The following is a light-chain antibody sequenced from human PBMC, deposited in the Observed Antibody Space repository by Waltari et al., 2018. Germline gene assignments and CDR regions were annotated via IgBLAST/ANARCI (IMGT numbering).Light chain of an antibody. CDR2: DVT. CDR1: GSAIDGSDF. V-gene: IGLV2-14*03. CDR3: TSQTGDGVTL. J-gene: IGLJ3*02. Sequence: QSALTQPAAVSGSPGQSITISCTGIGSAIDGSDFLSWYQHQPGKAPQVIIYDVTNRPSGISDRFSASKSANTASLTISGLQPEDEGDYYCTSQTGDGVTLFGGGTQVTV.